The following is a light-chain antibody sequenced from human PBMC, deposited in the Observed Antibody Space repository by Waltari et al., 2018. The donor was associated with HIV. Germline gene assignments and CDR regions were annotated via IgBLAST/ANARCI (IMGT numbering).Light chain of an antibody. CDR2: MSD. CDR3: SSWDTSVSGWV. Sequence: QSGLTHSHSLSTSLRPTAIITCDGDTNHDVSQEQRWFRQKQGRPPKLISYMSDQRPSCMSGTCATSTSRHTAYLTISSLQFGDEGDYFCSSWDTSVSGWVCGGGTRLTV. CDR1: TNHDVSQE. V-gene: IGLV10-54*01. J-gene: IGLJ3*02.